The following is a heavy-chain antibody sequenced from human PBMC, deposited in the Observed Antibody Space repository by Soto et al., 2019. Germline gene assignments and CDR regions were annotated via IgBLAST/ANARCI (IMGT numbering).Heavy chain of an antibody. D-gene: IGHD1-26*01. V-gene: IGHV4-34*01. CDR1: GGSFSGYY. CDR3: ARLQEREDY. Sequence: SETLSLTCAVYGGSFSGYYWSWIRQPPGKGLEWIGEINHSGSTNYNPSLKSRVTISVDTSKNQFSLKLSSVTAADTAVYYCARLQEREDYWGQGTLVTVS. J-gene: IGHJ4*02. CDR2: INHSGST.